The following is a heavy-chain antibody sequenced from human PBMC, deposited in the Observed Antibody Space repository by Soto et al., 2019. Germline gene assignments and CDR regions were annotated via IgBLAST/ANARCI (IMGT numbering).Heavy chain of an antibody. CDR2: IIPMYGKP. Sequence: QVQLVQSGAEVKKPGSSVKVSCKASGGTFSNFGINWVRQAPGLRLEWMGGIIPMYGKPNYGQRFQGRVTMTVNEFTRTANLHLKSLASEDTGVYYCARASLRYCDGVRCYRSSWFDPWGQGPPVTVSS. V-gene: IGHV1-69*12. CDR1: GGTFSNFG. D-gene: IGHD2-15*01. J-gene: IGHJ5*01. CDR3: ARASLRYCDGVRCYRSSWFDP.